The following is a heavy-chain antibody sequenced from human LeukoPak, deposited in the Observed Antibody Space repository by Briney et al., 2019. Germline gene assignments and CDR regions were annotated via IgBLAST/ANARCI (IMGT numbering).Heavy chain of an antibody. CDR2: ISSSSSYI. J-gene: IGHJ4*02. D-gene: IGHD6-13*01. V-gene: IGHV3-21*01. CDR3: AXGSKGSSSWYEGASSXY. Sequence: PGGSLRLSCAASGFTFSSYSMNWVRQAPGKGLEWVSSISSSSSYIYYADSVKGRFTISRDNAKNSLYLQMNSLRAEDTAVYYCAXGSKGSSSWYEGASSXYXXQGTXVTVSX. CDR1: GFTFSSYS.